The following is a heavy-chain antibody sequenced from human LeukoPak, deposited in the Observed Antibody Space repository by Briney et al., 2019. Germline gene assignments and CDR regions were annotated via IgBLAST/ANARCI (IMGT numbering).Heavy chain of an antibody. CDR1: GYTFTSYY. CDR3: ARDLPDCTGGSCYYYYYYMDV. D-gene: IGHD2-15*01. Sequence: ASVKVSCKASGYTFTSYYMHWVRQAPGQGLEWMGIINPSGGSTSYAQKFQGRVTMTRDMSTSTVYMELSLLRSDDTAVYYCARDLPDCTGGSCYYYYYYMDVWGKGTTVTVSS. CDR2: INPSGGST. J-gene: IGHJ6*03. V-gene: IGHV1-46*01.